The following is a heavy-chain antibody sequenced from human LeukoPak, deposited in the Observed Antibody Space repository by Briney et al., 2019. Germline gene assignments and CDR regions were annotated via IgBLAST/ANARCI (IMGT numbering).Heavy chain of an antibody. CDR3: ATSIVGPTTDAFDI. D-gene: IGHD1-26*01. CDR2: FDPEDGET. V-gene: IGHV1-24*01. J-gene: IGHJ3*02. Sequence: ASVKVSCKVSGYTLTELSMHWVRQAPGKGLEWMGGFDPEDGETIYAQKFQGRVTMTEDTSTDTAYMELSSLRSEDTAVYYCATSIVGPTTDAFDIRGQGTMVTVSS. CDR1: GYTLTELS.